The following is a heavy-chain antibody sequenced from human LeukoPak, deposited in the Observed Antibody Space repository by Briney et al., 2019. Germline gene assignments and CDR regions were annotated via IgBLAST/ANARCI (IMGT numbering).Heavy chain of an antibody. J-gene: IGHJ4*02. V-gene: IGHV3-23*01. CDR3: AKHVSVSSGYYFEY. D-gene: IGHD3-22*01. Sequence: GESLRLSCAASGFTFSSSAMSWVRQAPGKGLEWVSAITGSGGNTYYADSVKGRFTISRDNSKNTLYLQMDSLRAEDTAVFYCAKHVSVSSGYYFEYWGQGAPVTVSS. CDR1: GFTFSSSA. CDR2: ITGSGGNT.